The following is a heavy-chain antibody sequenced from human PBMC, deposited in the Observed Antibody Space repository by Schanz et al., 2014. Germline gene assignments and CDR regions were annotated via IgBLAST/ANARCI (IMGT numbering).Heavy chain of an antibody. CDR2: ISYSGST. CDR3: ARHGGIPYYPMDV. Sequence: QVQLQESGPGLVKPSQTLSLTCTVPGASISSGGYYWDWIRLLPGKGLEWIGYISYSGSTSFNPSHKSRLTMSVDTSKNQFSLRLSSMTAADTAVYYCARHGGIPYYPMDVWGQGTTVTVSS. CDR1: GASISSGGYY. J-gene: IGHJ6*02. D-gene: IGHD3-16*01. V-gene: IGHV4-31*03.